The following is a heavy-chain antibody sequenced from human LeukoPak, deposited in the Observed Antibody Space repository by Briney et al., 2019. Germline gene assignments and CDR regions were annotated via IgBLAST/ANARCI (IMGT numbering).Heavy chain of an antibody. D-gene: IGHD6-6*01. CDR2: IYYSGST. V-gene: IGHV4-59*01. Sequence: PSETLSLTCTVSGGSISSYYWSWIRQPPGKGLEWIGYIYYSGSTNYNPSLKSRVTISVDTSKNQFSLKLSSVTAADTAVYYCAREVGYSSSPDAFDIWGQGTMVTVSS. CDR1: GGSISSYY. CDR3: AREVGYSSSPDAFDI. J-gene: IGHJ3*02.